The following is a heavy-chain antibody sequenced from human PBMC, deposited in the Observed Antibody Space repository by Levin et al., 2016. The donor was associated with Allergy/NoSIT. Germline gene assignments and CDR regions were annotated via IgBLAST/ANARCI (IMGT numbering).Heavy chain of an antibody. J-gene: IGHJ6*02. CDR3: ARGCDILRYFDWLLTCMDV. V-gene: IGHV1-18*01. CDR2: ISAYNGNT. D-gene: IGHD3-9*01. Sequence: WVRQAPGQGLEWMGWISAYNGNTNYAQKLQGRVTMTTDTSTSTAYMELRSLRSDDTAVYYCARGCDILRYFDWLLTCMDVWGQGTTVTVSS.